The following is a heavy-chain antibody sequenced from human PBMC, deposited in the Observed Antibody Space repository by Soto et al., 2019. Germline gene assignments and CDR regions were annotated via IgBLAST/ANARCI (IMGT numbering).Heavy chain of an antibody. V-gene: IGHV3-30*18. CDR3: AKEGHNAKDSDFDY. J-gene: IGHJ4*02. CDR1: GFIYSDYG. D-gene: IGHD2-8*01. CDR2: IAYDGGNK. Sequence: VQLVESGGGVVQPGRSLRLSCAVSGFIYSDYGMHWVRQAPGKGLEWMAFIAYDGGNKDYADSVKGRFTISRDTSRNTLYLQMNRLRAEDTAVYYCAKEGHNAKDSDFDYWGQGTLVTVSS.